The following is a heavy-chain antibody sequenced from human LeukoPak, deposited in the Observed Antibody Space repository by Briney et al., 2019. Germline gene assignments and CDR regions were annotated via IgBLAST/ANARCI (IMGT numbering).Heavy chain of an antibody. J-gene: IGHJ5*02. CDR2: INHSGST. CDR3: ARRGWYYDSSGFSWFDP. D-gene: IGHD3-22*01. V-gene: IGHV4-34*01. CDR1: GGSFSGYY. Sequence: PSETLSLTCAVYGGSFSGYYWSWIRQPPGKGLEWIGEINHSGSTNYNPSLKSRVTISVDTSKNQFSLKLSSVTAADTAVYYCARRGWYYDSSGFSWFDPWGQGTLVTVSS.